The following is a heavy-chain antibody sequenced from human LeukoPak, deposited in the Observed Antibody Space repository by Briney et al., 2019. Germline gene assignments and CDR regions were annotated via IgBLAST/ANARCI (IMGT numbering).Heavy chain of an antibody. CDR1: GYSFTDYY. CDR2: INPDSGGT. CDR3: ARGEYNYGRDWFDP. J-gene: IGHJ5*02. Sequence: ASVKVSCKASGYSFTDYYMRWVRQAPGQGLEWVGWINPDSGGTNYAQKFQGRVTMTRDTSISTAYMELSSLRSDDTAVYYCARGEYNYGRDWFDPWGQGTLVTVSS. V-gene: IGHV1-2*02. D-gene: IGHD5-18*01.